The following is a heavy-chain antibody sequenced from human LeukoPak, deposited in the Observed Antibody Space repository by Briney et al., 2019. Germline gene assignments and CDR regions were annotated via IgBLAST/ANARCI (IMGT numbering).Heavy chain of an antibody. CDR1: GFTVSSNF. Sequence: GGSLRLSCAASGFTVSSNFLSWVRQPPGKGLEWVSDVYSGGSTYYADSVKGRFTISRDNSKNTLYLQMNSLRAEDTAVYYCTRGGGGSFPHYWGQGTLVTVSS. V-gene: IGHV3-53*01. J-gene: IGHJ4*02. D-gene: IGHD2-21*01. CDR2: VYSGGST. CDR3: TRGGGGSFPHY.